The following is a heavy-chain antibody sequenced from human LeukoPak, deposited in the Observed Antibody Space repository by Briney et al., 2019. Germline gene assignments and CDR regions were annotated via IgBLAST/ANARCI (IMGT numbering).Heavy chain of an antibody. V-gene: IGHV4-39*07. Sequence: PSETLSLTCSVSGGSISSSSYYWGWIRQPPGKGLEWIGEINHSGSTNYNPSLKSRVTISVDTSKNQFSLKLSSVTAADTAVYYCASRYDFWSGYYQYYFDYWGQGTLVTVSS. D-gene: IGHD3-3*01. CDR2: INHSGST. J-gene: IGHJ4*02. CDR1: GGSISSSSYY. CDR3: ASRYDFWSGYYQYYFDY.